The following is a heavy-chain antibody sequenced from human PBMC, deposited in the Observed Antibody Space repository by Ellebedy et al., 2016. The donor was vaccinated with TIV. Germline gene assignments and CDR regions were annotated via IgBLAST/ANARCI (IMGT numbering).Heavy chain of an antibody. Sequence: SETLSLTCTVSGGSISSFYWSWIRQPPGKALEWIGYIYYSGSTSYSPSLKIRVTMSVDTSKNQFSLKLSSVTAADTAMYYCARREALRGIKGLYNWFDPWGPGTLVTVSS. CDR2: IYYSGST. CDR3: ARREALRGIKGLYNWFDP. V-gene: IGHV4-59*08. D-gene: IGHD3-10*01. CDR1: GGSISSFY. J-gene: IGHJ5*02.